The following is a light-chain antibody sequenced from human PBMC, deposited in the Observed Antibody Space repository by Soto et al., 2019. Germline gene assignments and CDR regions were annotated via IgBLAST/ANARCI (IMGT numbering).Light chain of an antibody. J-gene: IGKJ1*01. CDR3: QQYNSYSGM. V-gene: IGKV1-5*01. Sequence: IQMTQSPSTLSASIGDRVTITCRASQSINNRLAWYQQMPGKAPNLLIYDASSLESGVPSRFRGSGSETEFTLTISGLQPDDFASYYCQQYNSYSGMFGQGTKVDI. CDR1: QSINNR. CDR2: DAS.